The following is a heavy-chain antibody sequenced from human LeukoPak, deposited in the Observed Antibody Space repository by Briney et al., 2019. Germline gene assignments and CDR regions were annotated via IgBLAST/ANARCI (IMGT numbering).Heavy chain of an antibody. J-gene: IGHJ4*01. CDR2: IYYSGST. Sequence: SETLSLTCTVSGGSISSYYWSWIRQPPGKGLEWIGYIYYSGSTNYNPSLKSRVTISVDTSKNQFSLKLSSVTAADTAVYYCARGSVVPAAIFGYWGHGTLVTVSS. V-gene: IGHV4-59*01. D-gene: IGHD2-2*01. CDR3: ARGSVVPAAIFGY. CDR1: GGSISSYY.